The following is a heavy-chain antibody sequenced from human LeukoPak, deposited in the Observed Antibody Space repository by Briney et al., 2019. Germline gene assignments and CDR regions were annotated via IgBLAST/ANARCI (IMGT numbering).Heavy chain of an antibody. V-gene: IGHV4-34*01. CDR1: GGSFSGYY. J-gene: IGHJ4*02. CDR2: INHSEST. CDR3: ARVNHSPIDY. D-gene: IGHD1-14*01. Sequence: KPSETLSLTCAVYGGSFSGYYWSWIRQPPGKGLEWIGEINHSESTNYNPSLKSRVTISVDTSKNQFSLKLSSVTAADTAAYYCARVNHSPIDYWGQGTLVTVSS.